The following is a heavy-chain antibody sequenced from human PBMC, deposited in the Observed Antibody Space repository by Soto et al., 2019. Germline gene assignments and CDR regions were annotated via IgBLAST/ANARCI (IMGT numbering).Heavy chain of an antibody. Sequence: PSQTLSLTCDLSGDSVSSNSAARNWIRQTPSRGLEWLGRTYYRSKWSINYAVSVKSRITVNPDTSKNQFSLQLNSVTPEDTAVYYCARDRRDSSGWYYFGFDYWGQGTLVTVSS. V-gene: IGHV6-1*01. D-gene: IGHD6-19*01. CDR3: ARDRRDSSGWYYFGFDY. CDR2: TYYRSKWSI. CDR1: GDSVSSNSAA. J-gene: IGHJ4*02.